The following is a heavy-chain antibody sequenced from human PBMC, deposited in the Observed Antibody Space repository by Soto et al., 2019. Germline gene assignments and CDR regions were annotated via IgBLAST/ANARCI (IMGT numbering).Heavy chain of an antibody. V-gene: IGHV3-23*01. J-gene: IGHJ5*02. CDR3: AKGAIYGDYVWFDP. CDR2: ISGSGGST. Sequence: EVQLLESGGGLVQPGGSLSLSCAASGFTFSSYAMSWVRQAPGKGLEWVSAISGSGGSTYYPDCVKGRFTISRDNSKNTLYLQMNSLRAEDTAVYYCAKGAIYGDYVWFDPWGQGTLVTVSS. D-gene: IGHD4-17*01. CDR1: GFTFSSYA.